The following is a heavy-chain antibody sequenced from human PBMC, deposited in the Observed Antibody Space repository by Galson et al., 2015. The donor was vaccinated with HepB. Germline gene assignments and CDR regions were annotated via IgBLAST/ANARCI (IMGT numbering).Heavy chain of an antibody. CDR2: ISGSGGHT. D-gene: IGHD3-16*02. CDR1: GVTFSIYT. J-gene: IGHJ4*02. V-gene: IGHV3-23*01. CDR3: ANVRGTSFRTCFDY. Sequence: SLRLSCAASGVTFSIYTMSWVRQAPGKGLEWVSAISGSGGHTYYADSVKGRFTISRDNSKNTLYLQMNSLRAEDTAVYYCANVRGTSFRTCFDYWGQGTLVTVSS.